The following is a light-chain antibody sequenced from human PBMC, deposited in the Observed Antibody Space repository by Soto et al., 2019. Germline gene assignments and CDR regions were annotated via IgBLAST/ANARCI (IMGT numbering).Light chain of an antibody. Sequence: QSALTQPRSVSGSPGQSVTISSTGTSSDVGGYKYVSWYQQYPGKAPKLMIYDVSKRPSGVPDRFSGSKSGNTASLTISGLQAEDEADYYCCSYAGGYTWVFGGGTKLTVL. V-gene: IGLV2-11*01. CDR3: CSYAGGYTWV. CDR2: DVS. J-gene: IGLJ3*02. CDR1: SSDVGGYKY.